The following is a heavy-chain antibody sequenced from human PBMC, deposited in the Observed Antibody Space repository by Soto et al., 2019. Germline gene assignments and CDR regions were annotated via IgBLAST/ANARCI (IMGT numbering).Heavy chain of an antibody. D-gene: IGHD2-2*01. CDR1: GFTFSSYA. CDR2: ISYDGSNK. Sequence: QVQLVESGGGVVQPGRSLRLSCAASGFTFSSYAMHWVRQAPGKGLEWVAVISYDGSNKNYADSVKGRFTISRDNSKNTQYLQMNSLRGEDTAVYNCGRETGFPAATPYFDYWGQGTLVTVSS. V-gene: IGHV3-30-3*01. J-gene: IGHJ4*02. CDR3: GRETGFPAATPYFDY.